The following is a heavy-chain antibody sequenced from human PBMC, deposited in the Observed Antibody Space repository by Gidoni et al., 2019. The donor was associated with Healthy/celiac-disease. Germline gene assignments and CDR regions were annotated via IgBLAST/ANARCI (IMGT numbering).Heavy chain of an antibody. CDR2: ISGSGGST. CDR1: GFTLSSYA. J-gene: IGHJ4*02. V-gene: IGHV3-23*01. D-gene: IGHD3-10*01. Sequence: EVQLLESGGGLVQPGGSLRLSCAASGFTLSSYAMCWVRQAQGKGLEWVSAISGSGGSTYYADSVKGRFTISRDNSKNTLYLQMNSLRAEDTAVYYCAKLRYYYGSGPDYWGQGTLVTVSS. CDR3: AKLRYYYGSGPDY.